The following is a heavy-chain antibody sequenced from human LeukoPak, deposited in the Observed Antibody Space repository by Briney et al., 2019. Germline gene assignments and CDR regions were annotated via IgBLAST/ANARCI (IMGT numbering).Heavy chain of an antibody. J-gene: IGHJ6*03. CDR1: GYTFTSYD. V-gene: IGHV1-8*01. Sequence: ASVEVSCKASGYTFTSYDINWVRQATGQGLEWMGWMNPNSGNTGYAQKFQGRVTMTRNTSISTAYMELSSLRSEDTAVYYCARGYCSSTSCYTHDYYYYYMDVWGKGTTVTVSS. D-gene: IGHD2-2*02. CDR2: MNPNSGNT. CDR3: ARGYCSSTSCYTHDYYYYYMDV.